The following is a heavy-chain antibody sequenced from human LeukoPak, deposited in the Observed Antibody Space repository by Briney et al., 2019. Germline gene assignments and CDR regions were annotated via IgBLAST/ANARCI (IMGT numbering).Heavy chain of an antibody. V-gene: IGHV1-8*01. CDR1: GYTFTSYD. CDR3: ARDPPSSDYVWGSYRYVVQDY. CDR2: MNPNSGNT. D-gene: IGHD3-16*02. Sequence: ASVTVSCKASGYTFTSYDINWVRQAPGQGLEWMGWMNPNSGNTGYAQKFQGRVTMTRNTSISTAYMELSSLRSDDTAVYYCARDPPSSDYVWGSYRYVVQDYWGQGTLVTVSS. J-gene: IGHJ4*02.